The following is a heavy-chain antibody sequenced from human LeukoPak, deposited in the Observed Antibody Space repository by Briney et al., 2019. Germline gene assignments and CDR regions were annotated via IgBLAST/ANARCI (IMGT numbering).Heavy chain of an antibody. Sequence: PSETLSLTCTVSGVSISSGGYYWSWIRQHPGKGLEWIGYIYYSGSTYYNPSLKSRVTISVDTSKNQFSLKLSSVTAADTAVYYCARYPGSYSALDYWGQGTLVTVSS. D-gene: IGHD3-10*01. J-gene: IGHJ4*02. CDR1: GVSISSGGYY. V-gene: IGHV4-31*03. CDR2: IYYSGST. CDR3: ARYPGSYSALDY.